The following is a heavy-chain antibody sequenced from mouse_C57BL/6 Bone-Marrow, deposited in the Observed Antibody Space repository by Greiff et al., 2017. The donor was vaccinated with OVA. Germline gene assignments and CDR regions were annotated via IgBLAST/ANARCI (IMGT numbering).Heavy chain of an antibody. D-gene: IGHD1-1*01. CDR3: ARNGYGSSAFDY. Sequence: QVQLQQPGAELVKPGASVKLSCKASGYTFTSYWMHWVKQRPGQGLEWIGMIHPNSGSTNYNEKFKSKATLTVDKSSSTAYMQLSSLTSEDSAVYYCARNGYGSSAFDYWGQGTTLTVSS. V-gene: IGHV1-64*01. J-gene: IGHJ2*01. CDR2: IHPNSGST. CDR1: GYTFTSYW.